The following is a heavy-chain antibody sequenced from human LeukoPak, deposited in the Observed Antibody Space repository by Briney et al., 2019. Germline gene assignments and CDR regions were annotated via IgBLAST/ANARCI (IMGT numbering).Heavy chain of an antibody. J-gene: IGHJ4*02. D-gene: IGHD5-18*01. CDR3: ARGQEYSYGYEASWGY. CDR2: IIPIFGTA. CDR1: GGTFSSYA. V-gene: IGHV1-69*06. Sequence: RRASVKVSCKASGGTFSSYAISWVRQAPGQGLEWMGGIIPIFGTANYAQKFQGRVTITADKSTSTAYMELSSLRSEDTAVYYCARGQEYSYGYEASWGYWGQGTLVTVSS.